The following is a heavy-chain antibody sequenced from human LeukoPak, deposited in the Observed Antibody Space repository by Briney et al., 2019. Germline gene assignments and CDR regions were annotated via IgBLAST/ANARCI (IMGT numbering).Heavy chain of an antibody. CDR1: GFTFSTYG. CDR2: IWYDGSNI. Sequence: GGSLRLSCAASGFTFSTYGMHWVRQAPGKGLEWVAVIWYDGSNIYYADSVKGRFTISRDNSKNTLYLEMNSLRAEDTAVYYCARSVLEWYYFDYWGQGTLVTVS. V-gene: IGHV3-33*01. D-gene: IGHD3-3*01. CDR3: ARSVLEWYYFDY. J-gene: IGHJ4*02.